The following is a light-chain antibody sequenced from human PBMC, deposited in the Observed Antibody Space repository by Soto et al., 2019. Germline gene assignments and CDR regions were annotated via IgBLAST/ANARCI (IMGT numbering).Light chain of an antibody. J-gene: IGKJ5*01. CDR2: GAS. V-gene: IGKV3-15*01. CDR1: QSVSSY. CDR3: QQYYNWPRT. Sequence: EIVLTQSPATLSLSAAERSTLSCWASQSVSSYLAWYQHKPGQAPRLLIYGASTGATGLPARFSGSGSGTEFTLTINSLQAEDCAVYYCQQYYNWPRTFGQGTRLEIK.